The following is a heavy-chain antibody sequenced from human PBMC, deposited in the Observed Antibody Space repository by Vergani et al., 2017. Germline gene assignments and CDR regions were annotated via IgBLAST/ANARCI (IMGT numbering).Heavy chain of an antibody. V-gene: IGHV1-18*04. CDR2: ISAYNGNT. Sequence: QVQLVQSGAAVKKPGAPVKVSCKPSGYTFTSYGISWVRQDPGQGLEWMGWISAYNGNTNYAQKLQGRVTMTTDTSTSTAYMELRSLRSDETAVYYCARARDGSGSLDPWGQGTLVTVSS. D-gene: IGHD3-10*01. J-gene: IGHJ5*02. CDR1: GYTFTSYG. CDR3: ARARDGSGSLDP.